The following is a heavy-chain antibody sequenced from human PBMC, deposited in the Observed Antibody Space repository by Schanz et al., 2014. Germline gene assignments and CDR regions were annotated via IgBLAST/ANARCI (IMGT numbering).Heavy chain of an antibody. CDR1: GITFSSHS. D-gene: IGHD5-12*01. CDR2: VHPGGST. V-gene: IGHV3-23*03. Sequence: EVHLVESGGGLVQPGGSLRLSCAASGITFSSHSFNWVRQAPGKGLEWVSFVHPGGSTYYPDSVKGRFTISRDNAENTLFLQMNSLRAEDTAVYYCARKVVATIGGYYDNWGQGTLVIVSS. CDR3: ARKVVATIGGYYDN. J-gene: IGHJ4*02.